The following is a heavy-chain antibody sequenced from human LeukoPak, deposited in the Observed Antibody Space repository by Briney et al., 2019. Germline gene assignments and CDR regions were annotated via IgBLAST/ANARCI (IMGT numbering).Heavy chain of an antibody. CDR2: INHSGST. Sequence: PSETLSLTCAVYGGSFSGYYWSWIRQPPGKGLEWIGEINHSGSTNYNPSLKSRVTISVDTSKNQFSLKLSSVTAADTAVYYCETVDTAMVTDYWGQGTLVTVSS. CDR3: ETVDTAMVTDY. D-gene: IGHD5-18*01. J-gene: IGHJ4*02. V-gene: IGHV4-34*01. CDR1: GGSFSGYY.